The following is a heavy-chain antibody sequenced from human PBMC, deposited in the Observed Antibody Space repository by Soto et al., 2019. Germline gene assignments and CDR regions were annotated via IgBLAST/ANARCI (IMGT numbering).Heavy chain of an antibody. CDR3: ASRKSSPYFDY. Sequence: PSETLSLTCTVSGGSISSGDYYWSWIRQPPGKGLEWIGNIYYSGSTYYNPSLKSRVTISVDTSKKQFPLKLSSVTAADTAVYYCASRKSSPYFDYWGQGTLVIVSS. V-gene: IGHV4-30-4*01. J-gene: IGHJ4*02. CDR1: GGSISSGDYY. CDR2: IYYSGST. D-gene: IGHD3-10*01.